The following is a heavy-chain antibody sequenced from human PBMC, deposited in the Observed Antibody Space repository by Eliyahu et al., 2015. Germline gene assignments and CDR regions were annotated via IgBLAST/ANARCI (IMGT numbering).Heavy chain of an antibody. D-gene: IGHD5-12*01. CDR2: ISGSGGST. Sequence: EVQLLESGGGLVQPGGSLRXXXXASGFPFXXXAMSWVRQAPGKGLEWVSAISGSGGSTYYADSVKGRFTISRDNSKNTLYLQMNSLRAEDTAVYYCAKADRLNVDIVATIDYWGQGTLVTVSS. V-gene: IGHV3-23*01. J-gene: IGHJ4*02. CDR3: AKADRLNVDIVATIDY. CDR1: GFPFXXXA.